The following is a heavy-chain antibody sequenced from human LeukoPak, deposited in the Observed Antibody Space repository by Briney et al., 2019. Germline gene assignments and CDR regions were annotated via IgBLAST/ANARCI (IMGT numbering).Heavy chain of an antibody. J-gene: IGHJ5*02. Sequence: SETLSLTCAVSGYSISSGYQWAWIRQPPGKTLEWIGSIYHSGSAHYNPSLKSRVTISVDRSNNQFSLRLSSVTAEDTAVYYCARDPRWLTPDCTSTSCYENYFDPWGQGTLVTVSS. V-gene: IGHV4-38-2*02. CDR2: IYHSGSA. CDR3: ARDPRWLTPDCTSTSCYENYFDP. CDR1: GYSISSGYQ. D-gene: IGHD2-2*01.